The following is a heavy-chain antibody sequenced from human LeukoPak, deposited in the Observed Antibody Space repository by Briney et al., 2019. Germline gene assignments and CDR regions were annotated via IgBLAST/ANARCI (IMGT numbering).Heavy chain of an antibody. V-gene: IGHV3-53*01. J-gene: IGHJ4*02. CDR1: GFTVSSNY. CDR2: IYSGSST. CDR3: ARDDGAGGPFDY. D-gene: IGHD3-10*01. Sequence: GGSLRLSCVASGFTVSSNYMSWVRQAPGKGLEWVSVIYSGSSTYYAESVKGRFTISRNTSKNTLYLQMNSLRADDTAVYYCARDDGAGGPFDYWGQGTLASVSS.